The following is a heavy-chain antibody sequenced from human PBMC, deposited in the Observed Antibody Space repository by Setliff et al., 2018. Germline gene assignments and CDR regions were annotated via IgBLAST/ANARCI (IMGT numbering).Heavy chain of an antibody. V-gene: IGHV4-38-2*01. J-gene: IGHJ3*02. D-gene: IGHD5-18*01. CDR1: GYSISSGYY. CDR2: IYHSGST. CDR3: ARTQTIDTIYDAFDI. Sequence: SETLSLTCAVSGYSISSGYYWGWIRQPPGKGLEWIGSIYHSGSTYYNPSLKSRVTISVDTSKNQFSLKLSSVTAADTAVYYCARTQTIDTIYDAFDIWGRGTMVTVSS.